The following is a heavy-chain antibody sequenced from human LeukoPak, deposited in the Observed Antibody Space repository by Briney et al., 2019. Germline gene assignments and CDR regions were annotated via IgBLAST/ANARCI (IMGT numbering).Heavy chain of an antibody. CDR1: GGSISSGSYY. J-gene: IGHJ3*02. V-gene: IGHV4-61*02. D-gene: IGHD3-3*01. CDR2: IYTSGST. Sequence: SETLSLTCTVSGGSISSGSYYWSWIRQPAGKGLEGIGRIYTSGSTNYNPSLKSRVITSVDTSKNQFSLNLRSVTAADTAVYYCASHQYYDLPGGAFDIWGLGTMVTVSS. CDR3: ASHQYYDLPGGAFDI.